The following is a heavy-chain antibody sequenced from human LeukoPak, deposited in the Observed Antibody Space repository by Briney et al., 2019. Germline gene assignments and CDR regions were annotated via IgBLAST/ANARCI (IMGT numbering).Heavy chain of an antibody. J-gene: IGHJ4*02. CDR1: GFTFTSYA. D-gene: IGHD3-10*01. CDR2: ISYSGGTT. V-gene: IGHV3-23*01. CDR3: AKDGVVRGLGPYYFDS. Sequence: GGSLRLSCASSGFTFTSYAVSWVRQAPGKGLEWVSTISYSGGTTYHTDSVKGRFTISRDISKNTVYLQMSSLKVEDTAVYYCAKDGVVRGLGPYYFDSWGQGSLVTVSS.